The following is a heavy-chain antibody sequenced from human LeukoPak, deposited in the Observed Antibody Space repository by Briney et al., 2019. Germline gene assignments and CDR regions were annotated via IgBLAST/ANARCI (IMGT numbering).Heavy chain of an antibody. CDR1: GGSISSSRYS. Sequence: SETLSLTCTVSGGSISSSRYSWGWIRQPPGKGLEWIGSIYYSGSTYYNPSLKSRVTISVDTSKNQLSLKLSSVTAADTAVYYCARPPLMDVWGQGTTVTVSS. J-gene: IGHJ6*02. CDR3: ARPPLMDV. CDR2: IYYSGST. V-gene: IGHV4-39*01.